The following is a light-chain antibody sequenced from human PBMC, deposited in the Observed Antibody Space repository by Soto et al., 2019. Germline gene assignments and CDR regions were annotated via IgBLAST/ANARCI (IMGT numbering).Light chain of an antibody. CDR2: DAS. CDR3: QQYNSYSTWT. J-gene: IGKJ1*01. CDR1: QSISSW. Sequence: DIQMTQSPSTLSASVVYIVTITCRASQSISSWLAWYQQKPGKAPKLLIYDASSLESGVPSRFSGSGSGTEFTLTISSLQPDDFATYYCQQYNSYSTWTFGQGTKVDIK. V-gene: IGKV1-5*01.